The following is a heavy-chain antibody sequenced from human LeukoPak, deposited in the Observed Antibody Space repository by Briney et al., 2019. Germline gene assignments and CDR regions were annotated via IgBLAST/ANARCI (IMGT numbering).Heavy chain of an antibody. V-gene: IGHV3-15*01. D-gene: IGHD3-10*02. J-gene: IGHJ4*02. CDR3: PKVHDARGFYVIPPRN. CDR1: GFIFSNSW. CDR2: IKNKNSGGTT. Sequence: GGSLRLSCAASGFIFSNSWMSWVRQPPGKGLEWVGRIKNKNSGGTTDYAAPVKGRFTISRDDSENTLYLQMNSLKTDDTAVYYCPKVHDARGFYVIPPRNWGQGPLVTVSS.